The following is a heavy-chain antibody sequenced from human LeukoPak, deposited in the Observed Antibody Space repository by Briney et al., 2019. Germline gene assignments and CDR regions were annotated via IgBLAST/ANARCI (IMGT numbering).Heavy chain of an antibody. Sequence: SETLSLTCTVSGGSISSYYWSWIRQPPGKGLEWIGEINHSGSTNYNPSLKSRVTISVDTSKNQFSLKLSSVTAADTAVYYCARGFSTFGYWGQGTLVTVSS. CDR1: GGSISSYY. CDR3: ARGFSTFGY. V-gene: IGHV4-34*01. CDR2: INHSGST. D-gene: IGHD2-2*01. J-gene: IGHJ4*02.